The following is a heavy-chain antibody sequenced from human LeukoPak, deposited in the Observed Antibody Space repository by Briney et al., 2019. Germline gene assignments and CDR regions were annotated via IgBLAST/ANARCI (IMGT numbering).Heavy chain of an antibody. CDR1: GGSISGYF. V-gene: IGHV4-4*07. CDR2: IHDNGGS. J-gene: IGHJ4*02. D-gene: IGHD2-21*02. CDR3: ARDNSGCGGNCPSAH. Sequence: SETLSLTCTVSGGSISGYFWSWIRQPAGKGLEWIGRIHDNGGSNHNPSLKSRVTMALDTSKNQFSLKRASVTAADTAVYFCARDNSGCGGNCPSAHWGPGTLVTVYS.